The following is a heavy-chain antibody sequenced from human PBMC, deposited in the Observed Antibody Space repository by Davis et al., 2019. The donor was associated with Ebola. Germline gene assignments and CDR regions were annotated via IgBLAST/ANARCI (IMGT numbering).Heavy chain of an antibody. J-gene: IGHJ4*02. Sequence: GGSLRLSCDVSGFTFSNYGMTWVRQAPGKGLEWVAHISSGSTNIKYPDAVKGRFTISRDNAKNSLYLQMNSLRDEDTAVYYCTRDEERDHDFDYWGQGTLVTVSS. CDR2: ISSGSTNI. CDR3: TRDEERDHDFDY. V-gene: IGHV3-48*02. D-gene: IGHD5-24*01. CDR1: GFTFSNYG.